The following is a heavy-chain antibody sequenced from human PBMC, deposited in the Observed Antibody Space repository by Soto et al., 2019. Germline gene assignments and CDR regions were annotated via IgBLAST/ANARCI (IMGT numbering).Heavy chain of an antibody. Sequence: ASVKVSCKASGYTFTSYAMHWVRQAPGQRLEWMGWINAGNGNTKYSQKFQGRVTITRDTSASTAYMELSSLRSEDTAVYYCARTDGWFDAFDIWGQGTMVTVSS. V-gene: IGHV1-3*01. CDR1: GYTFTSYA. CDR3: ARTDGWFDAFDI. D-gene: IGHD2-15*01. CDR2: INAGNGNT. J-gene: IGHJ3*02.